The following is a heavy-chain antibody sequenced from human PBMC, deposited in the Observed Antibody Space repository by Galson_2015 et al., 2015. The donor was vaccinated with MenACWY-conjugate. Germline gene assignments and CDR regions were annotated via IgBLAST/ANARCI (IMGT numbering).Heavy chain of an antibody. Sequence: PALVKPTQTLTLPCTFSGFSISTNGVGVGWIRQPPGKALEWLAIIYWDDDKRYSPSLQSRLTITKDPSKNQVVLTLTNVDPVDTATYYCTRPTSGYYFFENWGHGTLVTVSS. CDR3: TRPTSGYYFFEN. J-gene: IGHJ4*01. D-gene: IGHD3-22*01. CDR1: GFSISTNGVG. CDR2: IYWDDDK. V-gene: IGHV2-5*02.